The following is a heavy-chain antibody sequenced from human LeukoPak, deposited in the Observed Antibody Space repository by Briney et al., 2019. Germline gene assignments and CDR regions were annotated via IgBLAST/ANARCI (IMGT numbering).Heavy chain of an antibody. D-gene: IGHD2-2*01. Sequence: GGSLRLSCAASGFTFSSYWMHWVRQAPGKGLVWVSRINSDGSSTSYADSVKGRFTISRDNAKNTLYLQMNSLRAEDTAVYHCARGRYCTTTRCSDYWGQGTLVTVSS. CDR3: ARGRYCTTTRCSDY. CDR1: GFTFSSYW. CDR2: INSDGSST. V-gene: IGHV3-74*01. J-gene: IGHJ4*02.